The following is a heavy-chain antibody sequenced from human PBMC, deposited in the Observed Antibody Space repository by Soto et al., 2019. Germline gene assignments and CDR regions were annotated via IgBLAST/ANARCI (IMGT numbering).Heavy chain of an antibody. D-gene: IGHD2-21*01. V-gene: IGHV4-59*01. CDR1: GGSISSYY. CDR2: IYYSGST. J-gene: IGHJ6*02. CDR3: ARDRGEAYYYYGMDV. Sequence: SETLSLTCTVSGGSISSYYWSWIRQPPGKGLEWIGYIYYSGSTNYNPSLKSRVTISVDTSKNQFSLKLSSVTAADTAVYYCARDRGEAYYYYGMDVWGQGTTVTVSS.